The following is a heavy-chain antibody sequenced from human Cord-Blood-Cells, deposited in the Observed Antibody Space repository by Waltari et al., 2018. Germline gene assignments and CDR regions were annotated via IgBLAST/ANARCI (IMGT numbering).Heavy chain of an antibody. V-gene: IGHV3-48*03. CDR3: ARGDWGHPDAFDI. CDR1: AFTFRLYE. Sequence: EVQLVESGGGLVQPGGSLRLSCAASAFTFRLYEFIWVRQAPGKGLEWVSYIRSSGSTIYYADSVKGRFTISRDNAKNSLYLQMNSLRAEDTAVYYCARGDWGHPDAFDIWGQGTMVTDSS. D-gene: IGHD7-27*01. CDR2: IRSSGSTI. J-gene: IGHJ3*02.